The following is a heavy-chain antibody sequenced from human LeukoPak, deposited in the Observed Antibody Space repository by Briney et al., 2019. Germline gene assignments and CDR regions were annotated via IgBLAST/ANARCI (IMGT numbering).Heavy chain of an antibody. CDR3: AREGSGYPY. D-gene: IGHD5-12*01. CDR1: GYTFTGYN. Sequence: ASVKVSCNSSGYTFTGYNINLVRERPGQGLEWMWVTNLNSSGTNYAQKFQGRVTTTSDTSISTAYMELSRLTSDDTAVFYCAREGSGYPYWGQGTLVTVSS. J-gene: IGHJ4*02. V-gene: IGHV1-2*02. CDR2: TNLNSSGT.